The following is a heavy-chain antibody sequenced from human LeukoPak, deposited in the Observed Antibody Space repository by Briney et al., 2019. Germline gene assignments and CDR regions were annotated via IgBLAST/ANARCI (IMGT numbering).Heavy chain of an antibody. D-gene: IGHD2-2*02. V-gene: IGHV3-23*01. CDR1: GFTFSSYA. CDR2: IKGSGDST. Sequence: GGSLRLSCAASGFTFSSYAMNWVRQAPGKGPEWVSLIKGSGDSTYYADSVRGRFTISRDNSKNTLYLQMNSLRGEDTAVYYCAKGEVVPAAIYGMDVWGQGTTVTVSS. CDR3: AKGEVVPAAIYGMDV. J-gene: IGHJ6*02.